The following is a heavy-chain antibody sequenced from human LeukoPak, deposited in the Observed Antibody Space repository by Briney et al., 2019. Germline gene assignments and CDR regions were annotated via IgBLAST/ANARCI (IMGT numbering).Heavy chain of an antibody. CDR2: ISYDGSNK. CDR1: GFTFSSYA. V-gene: IGHV3-30-3*01. CDR3: ARTPGRIAARPWYFDY. D-gene: IGHD6-6*01. J-gene: IGHJ4*02. Sequence: GGSLRLSCAASGFTFSSYAMHWVRQAPGKGLEWVAVISYDGSNKYYADSVKGRFTISRDNSKNTLYLQMNSLRAEDTAVYYCARTPGRIAARPWYFDYWGQGTLVTVSS.